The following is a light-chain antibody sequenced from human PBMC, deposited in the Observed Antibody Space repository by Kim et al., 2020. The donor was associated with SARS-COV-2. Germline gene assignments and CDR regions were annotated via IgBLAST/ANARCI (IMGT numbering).Light chain of an antibody. CDR2: DVS. CDR1: SSDVGSYNY. V-gene: IGLV2-14*03. J-gene: IGLJ2*01. CDR3: SSYTSSSTLV. Sequence: GQSITISCTGNSSDVGSYNYVSWYQQHPGKAPKLMIYDVSNRPSGVSNRFSGSKSGNTASLTISGLQAEDEADYYCSSYTSSSTLVFGGGTQLTVL.